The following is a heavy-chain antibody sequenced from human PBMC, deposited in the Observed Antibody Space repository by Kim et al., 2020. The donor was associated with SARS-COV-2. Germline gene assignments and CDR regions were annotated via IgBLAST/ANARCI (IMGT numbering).Heavy chain of an antibody. V-gene: IGHV3-30*04. CDR3: VREDYRRLDY. CDR2: VTSRGVTI. J-gene: IGHJ4*02. D-gene: IGHD4-17*01. Sequence: GGSLRLSCAASSFTFAYYAMPWVRQPPGEGLECVALVTSRGVTIYYAASVKGRFTISRDNSRKTLSLQMNSLRGEDTATYYCVREDYRRLDYWGQRTLV. CDR1: SFTFAYYA.